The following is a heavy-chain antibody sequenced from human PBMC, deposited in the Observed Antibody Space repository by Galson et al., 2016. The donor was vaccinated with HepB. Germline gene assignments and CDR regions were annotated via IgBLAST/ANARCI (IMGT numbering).Heavy chain of an antibody. V-gene: IGHV3-48*02. Sequence: SLRLSCAASGFTFSPYNMNWVRQTPEKGLEWVSFISDSGTNIHYADSVEGRFTISRDNAENSLFLQMNSLRDEDTAMYFCARDVMGTWLYGFDLWGQGTMVTVSS. CDR1: GFTFSPYN. J-gene: IGHJ3*01. D-gene: IGHD5-12*01. CDR3: ARDVMGTWLYGFDL. CDR2: ISDSGTNI.